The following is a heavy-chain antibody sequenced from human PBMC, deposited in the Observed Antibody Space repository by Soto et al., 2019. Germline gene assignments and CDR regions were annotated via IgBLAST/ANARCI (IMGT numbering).Heavy chain of an antibody. J-gene: IGHJ4*02. V-gene: IGHV1-69*01. CDR2: IIPIFGTA. CDR3: ARDPRYYGSGSYEFDY. Sequence: QVQLVQSGAEVKKPGSSVKVSCKASGGTFSSYAISWVRQAPGQGLEWMGGIIPIFGTANYAQKFQGRVTITADESTSTAYMELSSLRYEDTAVYYCARDPRYYGSGSYEFDYWGQGTLVTVSS. D-gene: IGHD3-10*01. CDR1: GGTFSSYA.